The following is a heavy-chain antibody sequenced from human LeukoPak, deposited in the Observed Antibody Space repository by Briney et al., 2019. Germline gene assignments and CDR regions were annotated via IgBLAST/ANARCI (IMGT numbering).Heavy chain of an antibody. CDR3: ARLANERSFYYYYCMDV. CDR2: INHSGST. Sequence: TLRLSCAASGFTFSNYGMSWIRQPPGKGLEWIGEINHSGSTNYNPSLKSRVTISVDTSKNQFSLKLSSVTAADTAVYYCARLANERSFYYYYCMDVWGKGTTVTVSS. V-gene: IGHV4-34*01. D-gene: IGHD5-24*01. J-gene: IGHJ6*03. CDR1: GFTFSNYG.